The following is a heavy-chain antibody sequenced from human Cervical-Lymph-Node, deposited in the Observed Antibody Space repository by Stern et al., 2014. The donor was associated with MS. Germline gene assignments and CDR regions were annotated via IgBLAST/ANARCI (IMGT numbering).Heavy chain of an antibody. CDR1: GFTFGEFA. CDR3: TRPTFGGIMVLPPFYGFDV. J-gene: IGHJ6*02. V-gene: IGHV3-9*01. CDR2: ISWNMENI. D-gene: IGHD3-16*02. Sequence: EVQLVESGGGLVQPGGFLRLSCVASGFTFGEFAMHWVRQAPGQGLEWVSGISWNMENIGYADSVKGRFTISRDSAKNSLFLQMKSLRVEDTALYYCTRPTFGGIMVLPPFYGFDVWGQGITVTVSS.